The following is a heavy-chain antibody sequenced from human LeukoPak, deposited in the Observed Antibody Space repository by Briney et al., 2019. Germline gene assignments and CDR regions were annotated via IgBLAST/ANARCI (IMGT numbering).Heavy chain of an antibody. J-gene: IGHJ4*02. CDR1: GYTFTGYY. Sequence: ASVKVSCKASGYTFTGYYMHWVRQAPGQGLEWMGWINPSSGGTNYAQKFQGRVTMTRDTSISTAYMELSRLRSDDTAVYYCAMGNYYGSGSYYNAPAHWGQGTLVTVSS. V-gene: IGHV1-2*02. CDR2: INPSSGGT. D-gene: IGHD3-10*01. CDR3: AMGNYYGSGSYYNAPAH.